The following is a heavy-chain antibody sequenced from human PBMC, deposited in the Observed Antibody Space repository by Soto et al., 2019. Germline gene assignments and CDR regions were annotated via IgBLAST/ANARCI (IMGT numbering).Heavy chain of an antibody. D-gene: IGHD5-12*01. Sequence: PSETLSLTCTVSGGSINTFYWSWVRQPAGKGLEWIGRIFSSGSTSFNPSLESRVAMSVDTSKNHFSLNLSSVTAADMAVYYCAREGSYSAYNFAHGIQLCSFEFWGKGALVTGSA. CDR3: AREGSYSAYNFAHGIQLCSFEF. CDR1: GGSINTFY. CDR2: IFSSGST. V-gene: IGHV4-4*07. J-gene: IGHJ4*02.